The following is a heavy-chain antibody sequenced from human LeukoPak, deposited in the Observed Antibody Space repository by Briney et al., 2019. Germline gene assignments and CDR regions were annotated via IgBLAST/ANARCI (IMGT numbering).Heavy chain of an antibody. V-gene: IGHV3-21*01. D-gene: IGHD3-22*01. CDR1: GFTFTSYE. Sequence: GGSLRLSCAASGFTFTSYEMNWVRQAPGKGLEWVSSISSSSSYIYYADSVKGRFTISRDNAKNSLYLQMNSLRAEDTAVYYCARLPSGDYYDSSGYFGDYYFDYWGQGTLVTVSS. J-gene: IGHJ4*02. CDR3: ARLPSGDYYDSSGYFGDYYFDY. CDR2: ISSSSSYI.